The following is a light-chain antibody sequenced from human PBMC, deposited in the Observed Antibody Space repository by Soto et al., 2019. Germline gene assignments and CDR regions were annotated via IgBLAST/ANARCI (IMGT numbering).Light chain of an antibody. V-gene: IGKV3-20*01. CDR1: QSVSDTH. CDR2: DAS. Sequence: EIVLTQSPGALSSCPAESALLSCTASQSVSDTHVAWYQQRPGQAPRLLIYDASRRDIGVPDRFIGSGSATDFTLTISGLQPEDFAVYFCHQYGTSPQTFGQGTKVDNK. CDR3: HQYGTSPQT. J-gene: IGKJ1*01.